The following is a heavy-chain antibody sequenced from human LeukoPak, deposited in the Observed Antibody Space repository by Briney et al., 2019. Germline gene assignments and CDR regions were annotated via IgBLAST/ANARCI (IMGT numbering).Heavy chain of an antibody. CDR3: ARDYSSSWYYYYYYMDV. D-gene: IGHD6-13*01. CDR1: GFTISSYW. V-gene: IGHV3-74*01. J-gene: IGHJ6*03. CDR2: INTDGSST. Sequence: VGSLRLSCAASGFTISSYWMHWVRQAPGKELVLVSRINTDGSSTSYADSVKGRFTISRDNAKNTLYLQMNSLRAEDTAVYYCARDYSSSWYYYYYYMDVWGKATTVTVSS.